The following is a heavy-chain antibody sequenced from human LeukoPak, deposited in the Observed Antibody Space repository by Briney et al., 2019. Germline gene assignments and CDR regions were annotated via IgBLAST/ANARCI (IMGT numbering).Heavy chain of an antibody. D-gene: IGHD3-9*01. V-gene: IGHV4-61*02. CDR3: ARGPYGYDILTGYYYYYMDV. CDR1: GGSISSGSYY. Sequence: SETLSLTCTVSGGSISSGSYYWTWIRQPAGKGLEWIGRIYSSGSTNYNPSLKSRVTISVDTSKNQFSLKLSPVTAADTAVYYCARGPYGYDILTGYYYYYMDVWGKGTTVTVPS. CDR2: IYSSGST. J-gene: IGHJ6*03.